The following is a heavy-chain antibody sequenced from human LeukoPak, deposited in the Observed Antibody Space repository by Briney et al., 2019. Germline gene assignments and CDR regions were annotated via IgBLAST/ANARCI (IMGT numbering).Heavy chain of an antibody. CDR1: GGSFSGYY. V-gene: IGHV4-59*01. J-gene: IGHJ3*02. D-gene: IGHD6-19*01. Sequence: SETLSLTCAVYGGSFSGYYWSWIRQPPGKGLEWIGYIYYSGSTNYNPSLKSRVTISVDTSKNQFSLKLSSVTAADTAVYYCARDQWLTAGAFDIWGQGTMVTVSS. CDR3: ARDQWLTAGAFDI. CDR2: IYYSGST.